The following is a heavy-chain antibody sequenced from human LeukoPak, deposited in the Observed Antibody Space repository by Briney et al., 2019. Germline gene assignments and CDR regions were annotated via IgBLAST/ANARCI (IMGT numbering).Heavy chain of an antibody. J-gene: IGHJ6*01. CDR2: IYYSGST. Sequence: SETLSLTCTVSGGSISSYYWSWIRQPAGKGVEWIGYIYYSGSTNYNPSLKSRVTISVDTSKIQCSRKLTTVTAADPAVYYCARVVLPRRAVCYGWDLWRRGTGV. V-gene: IGHV4-59*01. CDR1: GGSISSYY. CDR3: ARVVLPRRAVCYGWDL. D-gene: IGHD5/OR15-5a*01.